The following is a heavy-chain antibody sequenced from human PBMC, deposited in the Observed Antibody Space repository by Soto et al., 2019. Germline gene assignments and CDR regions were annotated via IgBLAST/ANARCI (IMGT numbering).Heavy chain of an antibody. CDR2: IDGSGGIT. V-gene: IGHV3-23*01. J-gene: IGHJ5*02. Sequence: QLFQSGGGLVQPGGSLTLSCAASGFTCGTTDMSWVRQAPGEGLEWVSTIDGSGGITYYADSVKGRFTISRDNSRNTVYLQMNSLRGDDTALYYCVKNSGWFNTWGQGALVTVSS. D-gene: IGHD3-10*01. CDR1: GFTCGTTD. CDR3: VKNSGWFNT.